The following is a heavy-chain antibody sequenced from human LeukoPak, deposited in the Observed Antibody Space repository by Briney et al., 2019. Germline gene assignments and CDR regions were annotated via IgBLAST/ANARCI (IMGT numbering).Heavy chain of an antibody. CDR1: GFTFSSDA. CDR2: ISGSGGST. D-gene: IGHD6-13*01. V-gene: IGHV3-23*01. J-gene: IGHJ3*02. Sequence: GRSLRLSCAVSGFTFSSDAMSWVRQAPGKGLEWVSAISGSGGSTYYADSVKGRFTISRDNSKNTLYLQMNSLRAEDTAVYYCAKAFYSSSWWYAFDIWGQGTMVTVSS. CDR3: AKAFYSSSWWYAFDI.